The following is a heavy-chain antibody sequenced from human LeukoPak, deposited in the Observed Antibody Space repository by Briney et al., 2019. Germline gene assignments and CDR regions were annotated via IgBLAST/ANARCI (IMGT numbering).Heavy chain of an antibody. V-gene: IGHV4-34*01. CDR3: ARGRPHTLRLGEFRGKPFDY. D-gene: IGHD3-16*01. CDR1: GGPFSGYY. CDR2: INHSGST. J-gene: IGHJ4*02. Sequence: SETLSLTCAVYGGPFSGYYWSWIRQPPGKGLEWIGEINHSGSTNYNPSLKSRVTISVDTSKNQFSLKLSSVTAADTAVYYCARGRPHTLRLGEFRGKPFDYWGQGTLVTVSS.